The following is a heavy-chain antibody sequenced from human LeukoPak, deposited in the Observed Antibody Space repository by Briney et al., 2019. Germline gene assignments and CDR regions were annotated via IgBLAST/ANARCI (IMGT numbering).Heavy chain of an antibody. V-gene: IGHV3-33*01. CDR1: GFTFSSNG. J-gene: IGHJ6*02. D-gene: IGHD3-10*01. CDR2: IWYDGSKK. Sequence: PGGSLRLSCAASGFTFSSNGMHWVRQAPGKGLEWVSVIWYDGSKKYYADSVKGRFTISRDNSKNTLDLQMDSLRAEDTAVYYCARDDGTMVRGLMSSSFYYYGMDVWGQGTTVTVSS. CDR3: ARDDGTMVRGLMSSSFYYYGMDV.